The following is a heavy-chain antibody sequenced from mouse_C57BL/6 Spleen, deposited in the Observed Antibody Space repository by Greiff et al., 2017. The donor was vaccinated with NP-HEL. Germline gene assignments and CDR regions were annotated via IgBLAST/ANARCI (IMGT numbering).Heavy chain of an antibody. D-gene: IGHD1-1*01. J-gene: IGHJ3*01. Sequence: EVQLVESGGGLVKPGGSLKLSCAASGFTFSSYAMSWVRQTPEKRLEWVATISDGGSYTYYPDNVKGRFTISRDNANNNLYLQMSHLKSEDTAMYYCARDGSPAWFAYWGQGTLVTVSA. CDR1: GFTFSSYA. V-gene: IGHV5-4*01. CDR2: ISDGGSYT. CDR3: ARDGSPAWFAY.